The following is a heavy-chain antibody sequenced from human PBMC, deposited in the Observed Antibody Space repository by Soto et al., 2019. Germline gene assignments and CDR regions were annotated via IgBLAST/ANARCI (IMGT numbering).Heavy chain of an antibody. CDR2: ITRNIDGGTS. CDR1: GFPFSNAW. V-gene: IGHV3-15*01. CDR3: TTAGSWSWNYPSFDI. Sequence: GGSLRLSCATSGFPFSNAWISWVRQAPWKGLESVGRITRNIDGGTSDYAAPVKGRFTISRDDSKNTLDLQMNSLKTEDTALYYCTTAGSWSWNYPSFDIWGQATIVTV. D-gene: IGHD1-7*01. J-gene: IGHJ3*02.